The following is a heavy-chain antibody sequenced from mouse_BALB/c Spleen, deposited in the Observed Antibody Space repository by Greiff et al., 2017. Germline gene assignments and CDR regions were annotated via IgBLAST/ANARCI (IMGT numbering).Heavy chain of an antibody. V-gene: IGHV5-6*01. D-gene: IGHD1-2*01. Sequence: EVQGVESGGDLVKPGGSLKLSCAASGFTFSSYGMSWVRQTPDKRLEWVATISSGGSYTYYPDSVKGRFTISRDNAKNTLYLQMSSLKSEDTAMYYCARHVTTAGNYYYAMDYWGQGTSVTVSS. J-gene: IGHJ4*01. CDR3: ARHVTTAGNYYYAMDY. CDR1: GFTFSSYG. CDR2: ISSGGSYT.